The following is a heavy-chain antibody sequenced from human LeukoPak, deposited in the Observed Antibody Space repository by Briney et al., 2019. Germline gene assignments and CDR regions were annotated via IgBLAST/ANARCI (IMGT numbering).Heavy chain of an antibody. CDR2: INPSGDGT. Sequence: GASVKVSCKASGHTFTTYYVHLVRQAPGQGLEWMGVINPSGDGTNYPQRFQGRVTLTRDTSTSTVCMELSSLRSEDTAVYYCARGEPCSSINCNNWFDPWGQGTLVTVSS. J-gene: IGHJ5*02. D-gene: IGHD2-2*01. CDR1: GHTFTTYY. V-gene: IGHV1-46*01. CDR3: ARGEPCSSINCNNWFDP.